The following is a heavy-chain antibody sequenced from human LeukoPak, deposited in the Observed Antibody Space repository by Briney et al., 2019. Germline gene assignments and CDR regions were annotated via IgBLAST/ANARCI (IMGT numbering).Heavy chain of an antibody. V-gene: IGHV1-8*01. CDR1: GYTFTSYD. D-gene: IGHD4-23*01. CDR3: ARATVVTPELDY. Sequence: ASVKVSCKASGYTFTSYDINWVRQATGQGLEWMGWMNPNSGNTGYAQKFQGRVTMTRNTSISTAYMELSSLRSEDTAVYYCARATVVTPELDYWGQGTLVTVSS. J-gene: IGHJ4*02. CDR2: MNPNSGNT.